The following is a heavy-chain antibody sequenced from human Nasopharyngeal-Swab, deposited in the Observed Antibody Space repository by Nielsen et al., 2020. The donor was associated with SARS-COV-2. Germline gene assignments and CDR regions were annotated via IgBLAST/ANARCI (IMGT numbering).Heavy chain of an antibody. J-gene: IGHJ3*02. D-gene: IGHD1-26*01. CDR1: GFTFSSYE. CDR3: ARASLSGSSTRRRAFDI. V-gene: IGHV3-48*03. Sequence: GESLKISCEASGFTFSSYEMNWVRQAPGKGLEWVSYISSSGSTIYYADSVKGRFTISRDNAKNSLYLQMNSLRAEDTAVYYCARASLSGSSTRRRAFDIWGQGTMVTVSS. CDR2: ISSSGSTI.